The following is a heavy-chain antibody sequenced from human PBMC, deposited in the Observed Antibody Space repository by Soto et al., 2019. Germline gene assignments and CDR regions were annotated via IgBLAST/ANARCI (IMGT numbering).Heavy chain of an antibody. J-gene: IGHJ6*02. Sequence: SETLSLTCTVSGGSISSGGYYWSWIRQHPGKGLEWIGYIYYSGSTYYNPSLKSRVTISVDTSKNQFSLKLSSVTAADTAVYYCARDTPTHYYGMDVWGQGTTVTVSS. CDR2: IYYSGST. CDR1: GGSISSGGYY. D-gene: IGHD4-17*01. CDR3: ARDTPTHYYGMDV. V-gene: IGHV4-31*03.